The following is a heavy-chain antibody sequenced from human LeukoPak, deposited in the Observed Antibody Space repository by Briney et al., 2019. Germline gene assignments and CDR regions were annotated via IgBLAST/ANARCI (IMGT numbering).Heavy chain of an antibody. Sequence: GGSLRLSCAASGFTFSSYGMTWVRQAPGKGLEWVSYISSSSSTIYYADSVKGRFTISRDNAKNSLYVQMNSLGVEDTALYYCAREGDPSRLAFDIWGQGTMVTVSS. CDR1: GFTFSSYG. CDR2: ISSSSSTI. D-gene: IGHD3-10*01. V-gene: IGHV3-48*04. J-gene: IGHJ3*02. CDR3: AREGDPSRLAFDI.